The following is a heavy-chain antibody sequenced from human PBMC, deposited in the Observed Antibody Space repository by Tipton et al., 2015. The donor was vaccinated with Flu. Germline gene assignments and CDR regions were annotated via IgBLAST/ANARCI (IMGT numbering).Heavy chain of an antibody. Sequence: LRLSCTVSGGSVSSGSYYWSWIRQPPGKGLEWIGYIYYSGSTNYNPSLKSRVTISVDTSKNQFSLKLSSVTAADTAVYYCARDQVSPHRTYGMDVWGQGTTVTVAS. CDR2: IYYSGST. CDR3: ARDQVSPHRTYGMDV. CDR1: GGSVSSGSYY. D-gene: IGHD2-21*01. J-gene: IGHJ6*02. V-gene: IGHV4-61*01.